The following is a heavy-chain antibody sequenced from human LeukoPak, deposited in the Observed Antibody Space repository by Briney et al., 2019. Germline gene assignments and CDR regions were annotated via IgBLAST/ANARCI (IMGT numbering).Heavy chain of an antibody. CDR3: ARDSKWLVGFDP. V-gene: IGHV3-23*01. J-gene: IGHJ5*02. CDR2: ISGSGGGT. D-gene: IGHD6-19*01. Sequence: GGSLRLSCAASGFTFNSYAMSWVRQAPEKGLEWVATISGSGGGTYYADSVKGRFTISRDNAKNSLYLQMNSLRAEDTAVYYCARDSKWLVGFDPWGQGTLVTVSS. CDR1: GFTFNSYA.